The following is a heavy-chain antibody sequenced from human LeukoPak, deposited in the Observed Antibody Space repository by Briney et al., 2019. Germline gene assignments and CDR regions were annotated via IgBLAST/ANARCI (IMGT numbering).Heavy chain of an antibody. J-gene: IGHJ4*02. CDR1: GYTFTGYY. D-gene: IGHD4-11*01. CDR2: IIPIFGTA. CDR3: ARKRGDDYSDYYFDY. Sequence: ASVKVSCKASGYTFTGYYMHWVRQAPGQGLEWMGGIIPIFGTANYAQKFQGRVTITADESTSTAYMELSSLRADDMALYYCARKRGDDYSDYYFDYWGQGTLVTVSS. V-gene: IGHV1-69*13.